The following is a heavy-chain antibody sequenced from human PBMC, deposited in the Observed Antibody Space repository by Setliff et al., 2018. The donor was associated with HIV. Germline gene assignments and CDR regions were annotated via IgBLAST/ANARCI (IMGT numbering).Heavy chain of an antibody. Sequence: GASVKVSCKASGVTFSSYAINWVRQATGQGLEWMGWMNPNSGNTGYAQKFQGRVTITRNTSISTAYMELSSLRSEDTAVYYCARVGWFGELLSHYYYYMDVWGKGTTVTVSS. CDR1: GVTFSSYA. V-gene: IGHV1-8*03. D-gene: IGHD3-10*01. CDR2: MNPNSGNT. CDR3: ARVGWFGELLSHYYYYMDV. J-gene: IGHJ6*03.